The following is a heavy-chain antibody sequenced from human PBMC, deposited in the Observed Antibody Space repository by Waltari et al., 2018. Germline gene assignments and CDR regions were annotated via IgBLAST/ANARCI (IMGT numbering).Heavy chain of an antibody. Sequence: EVQLVESGGGLVQPGGSLRLSCAASGFTFSSYEMNWVRQAPGKGLEWVSYISSSCSTIYYADSVKGRFTISRDNAKNSLYLQMNSLRAEDTAVYYCARLADYDSSGYYHHNWFDPWGQGTLVTVSS. D-gene: IGHD3-22*01. CDR3: ARLADYDSSGYYHHNWFDP. CDR1: GFTFSSYE. J-gene: IGHJ5*02. V-gene: IGHV3-48*03. CDR2: ISSSCSTI.